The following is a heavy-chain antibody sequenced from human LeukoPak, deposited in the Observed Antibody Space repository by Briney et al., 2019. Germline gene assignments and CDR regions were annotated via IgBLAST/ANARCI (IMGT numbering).Heavy chain of an antibody. CDR3: ARVLLGYCSGGSCYSPYFDY. CDR1: GGSISSGGYY. D-gene: IGHD2-15*01. J-gene: IGHJ4*02. Sequence: SQTLSLTCTVSGGSISSGGYYWSWIRQHPGKGLEWIGYIYYSGSTYYNPSLKSRVTISVDASKSQFSLKLSSVTAADTAVYYCARVLLGYCSGGSCYSPYFDYWGQGTLVTVSS. CDR2: IYYSGST. V-gene: IGHV4-31*03.